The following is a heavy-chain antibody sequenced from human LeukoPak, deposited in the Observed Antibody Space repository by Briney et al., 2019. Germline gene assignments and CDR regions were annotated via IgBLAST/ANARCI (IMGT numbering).Heavy chain of an antibody. D-gene: IGHD1-7*01. CDR2: IKQDGSEK. V-gene: IGHV3-7*01. CDR1: GFTFSSYW. CDR3: ARDMKLELAASSGYYYGMDV. J-gene: IGHJ6*02. Sequence: PGGSLRLSCAASGFTFSSYWMSWVRQAPGKGLEWVANIKQDGSEKSYVDSVKGRFTISRDNAKNSLYLQMNSLRAEDTAVYYCARDMKLELAASSGYYYGMDVWGQGTTVTVSS.